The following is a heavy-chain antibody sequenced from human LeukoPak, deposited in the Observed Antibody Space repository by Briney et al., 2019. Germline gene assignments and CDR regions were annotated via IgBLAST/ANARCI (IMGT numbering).Heavy chain of an antibody. V-gene: IGHV4-39*01. J-gene: IGHJ4*02. Sequence: SEPLHLTCTVYGGFTSSSSYSWGWIRQPQGKALEWIGRIYYSGSTYYNPSLKSRVTISVDTSKNQVSLTLSSVTAADTAVYYCATIPGYSSSWLIIWGQGTLVPVSS. CDR3: ATIPGYSSSWLII. CDR2: IYYSGST. CDR1: GGFTSSSSYS. D-gene: IGHD6-13*01.